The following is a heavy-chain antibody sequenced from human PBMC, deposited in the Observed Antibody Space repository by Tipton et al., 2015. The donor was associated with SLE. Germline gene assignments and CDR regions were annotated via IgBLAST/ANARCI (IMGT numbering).Heavy chain of an antibody. Sequence: QLVQSGAEVKKPGESLKISCKGSGYSFTSYWIGWVRQMPGKGLEWMGIIYPGDSDTRYSPSFQGQVTISADKSISTAYLQWSSLKASDTAIYYCARRLLGYCSGGNCYDNWFDPWGQGTLVTVSS. CDR1: GYSFTSYW. J-gene: IGHJ5*02. CDR2: IYPGDSDT. V-gene: IGHV5-51*01. CDR3: ARRLLGYCSGGNCYDNWFDP. D-gene: IGHD2-15*01.